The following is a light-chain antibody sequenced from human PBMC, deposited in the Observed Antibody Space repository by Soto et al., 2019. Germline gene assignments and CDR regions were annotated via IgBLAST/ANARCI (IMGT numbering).Light chain of an antibody. V-gene: IGLV2-8*01. CDR3: SSYAGSNNLV. Sequence: QSALTQPPSASWSPGQSVTISCTGTISDVGTYNFVSWYQQHPGKAPKLMIYEVNKRPSGVPDRFSGSKSGNTASLTVSGLQADDEAEYYCSSYAGSNNLVFGGGTKLTVL. CDR2: EVN. CDR1: ISDVGTYNF. J-gene: IGLJ2*01.